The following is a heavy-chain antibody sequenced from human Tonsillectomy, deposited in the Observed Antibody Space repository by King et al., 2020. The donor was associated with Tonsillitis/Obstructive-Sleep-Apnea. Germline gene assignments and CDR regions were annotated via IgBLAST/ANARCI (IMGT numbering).Heavy chain of an antibody. CDR3: ARCITMVRGGDFYYYGMDV. D-gene: IGHD3-10*01. CDR1: GGSISSYY. V-gene: IGHV4-59*01. Sequence: VQLQESGPGLVKPSETLSLTCTVSGGSISSYYWSWIRQPPGKGLEWIGYIYYSGSTNYNPSLKSRVTISVDTSKNQFSLKLSSVTAADTAVYYCARCITMVRGGDFYYYGMDVWGQGTTVTVSS. CDR2: IYYSGST. J-gene: IGHJ6*02.